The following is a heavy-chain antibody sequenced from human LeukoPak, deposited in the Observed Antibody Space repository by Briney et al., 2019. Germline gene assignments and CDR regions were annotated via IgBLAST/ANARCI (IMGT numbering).Heavy chain of an antibody. CDR2: IYASGST. D-gene: IGHD3-10*01. CDR1: GGSIGSGAYY. J-gene: IGHJ3*01. CDR3: ARTDYYGSGSYPGCAFDV. Sequence: NPSETLSLTCTVSGGSIGSGAYYWSWIRQPAGKGPEWIGRIYASGSTNYNPSLKSRVTISVDTSKNQFSLKLSSVTAADTAVYYCARTDYYGSGSYPGCAFDVWGQGTMVTVSS. V-gene: IGHV4-61*02.